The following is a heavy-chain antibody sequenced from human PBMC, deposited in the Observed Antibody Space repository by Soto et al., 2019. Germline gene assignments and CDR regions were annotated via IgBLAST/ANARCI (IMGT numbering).Heavy chain of an antibody. CDR3: ARVGIKGVATASQFDY. CDR2: ISSSSSYI. CDR1: GFTFISYS. V-gene: IGHV3-21*01. D-gene: IGHD5-12*01. J-gene: IGHJ4*02. Sequence: GGSLRVSCAASGFTFISYSMNWVRQAPGKGLEWVSSISSSSSYIYYADSVKGRFTISRDNAKNSLYLQMNSLRAEDTAVYYCARVGIKGVATASQFDYWGQGTLVTVSS.